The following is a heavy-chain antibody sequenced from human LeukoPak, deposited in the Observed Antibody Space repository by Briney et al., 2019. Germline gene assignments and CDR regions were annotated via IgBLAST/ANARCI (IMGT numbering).Heavy chain of an antibody. V-gene: IGHV4-59*01. Sequence: SETLSLTCTVSGGSITSYYWSWIRQPPGKGPEWIGSIYYSGSTNYNPSLKSRVTISVDTSKNQFSLKLSSVTAADTALYYCARENGYRYDYWGQGTLVTVSS. D-gene: IGHD5-18*01. CDR1: GGSITSYY. J-gene: IGHJ4*02. CDR3: ARENGYRYDY. CDR2: IYYSGST.